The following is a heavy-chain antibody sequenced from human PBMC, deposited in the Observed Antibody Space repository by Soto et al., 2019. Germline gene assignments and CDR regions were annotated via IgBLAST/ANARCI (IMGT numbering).Heavy chain of an antibody. D-gene: IGHD5-12*01. V-gene: IGHV4-59*01. CDR2: IYYSGST. J-gene: IGHJ5*01. Sequence: SETLSLTCTVSRGSITNYYWSWIRQPPGEGLQWIGYIYYSGSTNYNPSLQSRVTISVATSKTQFTLKLNSVTAADTAVYYCAVGRWLQWLFGSWGHGTRVTVSS. CDR3: AVGRWLQWLFGS. CDR1: RGSITNYY.